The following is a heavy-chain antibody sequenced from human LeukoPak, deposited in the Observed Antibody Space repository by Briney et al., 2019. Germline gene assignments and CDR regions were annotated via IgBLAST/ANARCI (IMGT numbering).Heavy chain of an antibody. Sequence: PGGSLRLSCAASGFTFNSYAMSWVRQAPGKGLEWVSLMSGSGGRTYYADSVKGRFTISRDNSKNTLYLQMNSLRAEDTAVYYCARDDVEMATIDYWGQGALATVSS. CDR2: MSGSGGRT. CDR3: ARDDVEMATIDY. J-gene: IGHJ4*02. CDR1: GFTFNSYA. D-gene: IGHD5-24*01. V-gene: IGHV3-23*01.